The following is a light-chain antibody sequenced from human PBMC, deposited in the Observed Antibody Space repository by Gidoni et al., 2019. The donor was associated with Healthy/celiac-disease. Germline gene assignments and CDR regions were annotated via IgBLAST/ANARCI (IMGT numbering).Light chain of an antibody. CDR1: QGISSY. CDR3: QQYYSYPRT. J-gene: IGKJ1*01. Sequence: AIRMTKSPSSFSASTGDRVTITCRASQGISSYLAWDQKKPGKAPKLLIYAASTLQSGVPSRFSGSGSGTDFTLTISCLQSEDFATYYCQQYYSYPRTFGQXTKVEIK. CDR2: AAS. V-gene: IGKV1-8*01.